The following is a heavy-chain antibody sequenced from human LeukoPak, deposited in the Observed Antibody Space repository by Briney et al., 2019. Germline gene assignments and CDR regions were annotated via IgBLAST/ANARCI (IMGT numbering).Heavy chain of an antibody. V-gene: IGHV4-34*01. D-gene: IGHD4-17*01. J-gene: IGHJ3*02. Sequence: PSETLSLTCAVYGGSFSGYYWSWIRQPPGKGLEWMGEINHSGSTNYNPSLTSRVTISVDTSKNQFSLKLSSVTAADTAVYYCARDSGDYGCAFDIWGQGTMVTVSS. CDR2: INHSGST. CDR3: ARDSGDYGCAFDI. CDR1: GGSFSGYY.